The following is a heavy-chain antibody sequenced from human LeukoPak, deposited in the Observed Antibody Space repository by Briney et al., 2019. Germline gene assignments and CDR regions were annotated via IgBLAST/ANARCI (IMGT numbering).Heavy chain of an antibody. CDR2: INTDGSST. CDR3: ARLAYYYDSSGYYAY. CDR1: GFTFSSYW. Sequence: PGGSLRLSCAASGFTFSSYWMHWGRQAPGKGLVWVSRINTDGSSTSYADSVKGRFTIPRDNAKNTLYLQMNSLRAEDTAVYYCARLAYYYDSSGYYAYWGQGTLVTVSS. J-gene: IGHJ4*02. D-gene: IGHD3-22*01. V-gene: IGHV3-74*01.